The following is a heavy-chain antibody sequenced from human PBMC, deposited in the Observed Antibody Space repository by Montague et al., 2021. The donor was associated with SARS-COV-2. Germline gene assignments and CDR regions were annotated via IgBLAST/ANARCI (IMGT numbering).Heavy chain of an antibody. V-gene: IGHV2-5*02. J-gene: IGHJ2*01. Sequence: PALVKPTQTLTLTCTFSGFSLTSSGVAVGWIRQPPGKALEWLALIYWDDTKHYNPSLKTRLTATQDTSKNQVVLTLTNVDPVDTATYYCARDQSTRPRWYFDLWGRGTLVTVSS. CDR3: ARDQSTRPRWYFDL. CDR1: GFSLTSSGVA. CDR2: IYWDDTK. D-gene: IGHD5-24*01.